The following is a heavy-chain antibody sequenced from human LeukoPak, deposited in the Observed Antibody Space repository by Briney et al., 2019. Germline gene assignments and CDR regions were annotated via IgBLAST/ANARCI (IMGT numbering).Heavy chain of an antibody. D-gene: IGHD1-26*01. CDR3: AAEVGPKAFDI. V-gene: IGHV1-24*01. CDR2: FDPEEGET. Sequence: SVKVSCKVSGYTLTELSMHWLRQAPGKGLEWMGGFDPEEGETIYAQKFQGRVTMTEDTSTGTAYMELNSLRSEDTAVFYCAAEVGPKAFDIWGQGTMVTVSS. J-gene: IGHJ3*02. CDR1: GYTLTELS.